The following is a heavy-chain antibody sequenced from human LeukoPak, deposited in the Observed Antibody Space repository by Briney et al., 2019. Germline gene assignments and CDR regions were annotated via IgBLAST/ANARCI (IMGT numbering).Heavy chain of an antibody. CDR1: GFTVSSNY. CDR3: AKDHLLGYCSSTSCYETDY. J-gene: IGHJ4*02. V-gene: IGHV3-66*01. Sequence: PGGSLRLSCAASGFTVSSNYMSWVRQAPGKGLEWVSVIYSGGTTYYADSVKGRFTIFRDNSKNTLYLQMNSLRAEDTAVYYCAKDHLLGYCSSTSCYETDYWGQGTLVTVSS. CDR2: IYSGGTT. D-gene: IGHD2-2*01.